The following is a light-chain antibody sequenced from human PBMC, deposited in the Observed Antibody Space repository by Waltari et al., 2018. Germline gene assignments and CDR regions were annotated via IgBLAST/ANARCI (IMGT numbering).Light chain of an antibody. CDR3: QLWDSRSNHLV. J-gene: IGLJ3*02. V-gene: IGLV3-21*02. CDR2: DDS. CDR1: NIERKS. Sequence: SYVVTQPPSGSVAPGQTATITCEGDNIERKSVHWYQQKAGQAPVLVVDDDSDRPPWIPARLSGSNSGNTATLTIRRVEAGDEADYYCQLWDSRSNHLVFGGGTKLTVL.